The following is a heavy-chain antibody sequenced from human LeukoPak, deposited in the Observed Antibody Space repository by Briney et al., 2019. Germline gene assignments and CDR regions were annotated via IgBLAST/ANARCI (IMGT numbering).Heavy chain of an antibody. Sequence: SQTLSLTCTVSGGSISSGGYYWSWIRQPPGKGLEWIGYIYHSGSTYYNPSLKSRVTISVDRSKNQFSLKLSSVTAADTAVYYCARGGGWELLRSRTFDIWGQGTMVTVSS. V-gene: IGHV4-30-2*01. J-gene: IGHJ3*02. CDR2: IYHSGST. CDR1: GGSISSGGYY. D-gene: IGHD1-26*01. CDR3: ARGGGWELLRSRTFDI.